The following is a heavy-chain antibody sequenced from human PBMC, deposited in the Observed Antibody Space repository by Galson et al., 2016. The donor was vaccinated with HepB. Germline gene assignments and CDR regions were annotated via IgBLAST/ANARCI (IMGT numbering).Heavy chain of an antibody. CDR2: IWYDGSNK. J-gene: IGHJ3*02. D-gene: IGHD3-22*01. CDR3: ARATHTITYYYDSSGYKVDAFDI. V-gene: IGHV3-33*01. CDR1: GFTFSDFG. Sequence: SLRLSCAASGFTFSDFGMHWVRQAPGKGLEWVALIWYDGSNKHYADSVKGRFTISRDNSKNTLYLQMNSLTAEDTAVYYCARATHTITYYYDSSGYKVDAFDIWGQGTMVTVSS.